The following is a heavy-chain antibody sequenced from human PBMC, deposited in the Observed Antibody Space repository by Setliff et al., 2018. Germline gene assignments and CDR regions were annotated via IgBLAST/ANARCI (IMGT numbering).Heavy chain of an antibody. V-gene: IGHV4-59*01. CDR2: VYYSGAA. CDR3: ARGGTYRYFDY. CDR1: GDSIPAAS. J-gene: IGHJ4*02. Sequence: LSLTCSVSGDSIPAASIMAWIRQPPGKGLEFIGYVYYSGAAKYDPSLKSRVTMSVDTSKTQFSLKLNSMTTADTAVYYCARGGTYRYFDYWGQGTLVTVSS.